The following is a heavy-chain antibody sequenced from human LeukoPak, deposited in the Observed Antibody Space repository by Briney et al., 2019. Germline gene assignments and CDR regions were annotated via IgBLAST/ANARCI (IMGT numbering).Heavy chain of an antibody. D-gene: IGHD3-22*01. CDR2: INSDGGST. CDR1: GFTFSSSW. CDR3: ARAPNYYDSKAAGYYRDV. Sequence: GGSLRLSCAASGFTFSSSWMHWVRQAPGKGLVWVSRINSDGGSTTYAASVKGRFTISRDNVKNTLYLQMNSLRAEDTAVYYCARAPNYYDSKAAGYYRDVWGKGTTVSVSS. V-gene: IGHV3-74*01. J-gene: IGHJ6*03.